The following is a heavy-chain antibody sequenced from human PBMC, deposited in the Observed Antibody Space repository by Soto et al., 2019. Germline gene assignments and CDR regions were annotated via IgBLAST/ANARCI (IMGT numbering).Heavy chain of an antibody. Sequence: EVQLAESGGGLAQPGGSLRLSCAASGFTLSGYAMDWVLQAPGKGLEYVSGIRSNGVGTYYANSVQGRFTSARDNSKNTVYLQMGSLRHEDMAVYYCARRARPDFYYMDVWGKGTTVTVAS. J-gene: IGHJ6*03. CDR2: IRSNGVGT. V-gene: IGHV3-64*01. CDR1: GFTLSGYA. CDR3: ARRARPDFYYMDV. D-gene: IGHD6-6*01.